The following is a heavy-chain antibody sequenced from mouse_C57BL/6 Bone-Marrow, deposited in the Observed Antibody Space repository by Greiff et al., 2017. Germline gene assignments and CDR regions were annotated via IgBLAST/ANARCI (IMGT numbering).Heavy chain of an antibody. D-gene: IGHD2-1*01. J-gene: IGHJ2*01. V-gene: IGHV1-64*01. Sequence: QVQLQQPGAELVKPGASVKLSCKASGYTFTSYWMHWVKQRPGQGLEWIGMIHPNSGNTNYNEKFKSKATLTVDKSSSTAYMQLSSLTSEDAAVYYCARSGLLLWYLQGYWGQGTTLTVSS. CDR3: ARSGLLLWYLQGY. CDR1: GYTFTSYW. CDR2: IHPNSGNT.